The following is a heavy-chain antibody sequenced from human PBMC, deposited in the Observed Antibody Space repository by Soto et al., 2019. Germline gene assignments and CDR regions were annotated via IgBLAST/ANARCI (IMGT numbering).Heavy chain of an antibody. V-gene: IGHV3-53*01. CDR1: GFTLDKYT. CDR3: ARDREPDGIWTFDS. J-gene: IGHJ4*02. Sequence: TGGSLRLSCAAFGFTLDKYTMGWVRRAPGKGLEWVAESFSSGGTQYADSVKGRFTISRDNSRNMVFLQMNGLRVEDTALYYCARDREPDGIWTFDSWGQGALVTVSS. D-gene: IGHD3-9*01. CDR2: SFSSGGT.